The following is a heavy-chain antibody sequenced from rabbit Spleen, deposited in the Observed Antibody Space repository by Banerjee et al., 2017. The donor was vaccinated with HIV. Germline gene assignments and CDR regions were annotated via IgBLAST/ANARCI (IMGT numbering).Heavy chain of an antibody. CDR1: GFSFSSSYW. CDR2: IYAGSSGST. D-gene: IGHD8-1*01. Sequence: QEQLVESGGGLVQPEGSLTLTCTVSGFSFSSSYWICWVRQAPGKGLEWIACIYAGSSGSTYYASWAIGRFTISKTSSTTVTLQVTSLTAADTATYFCARDSGTSFSSYGMDLWGQGTLVTVS. CDR3: ARDSGTSFSSYGMDL. J-gene: IGHJ6*01. V-gene: IGHV1S45*01.